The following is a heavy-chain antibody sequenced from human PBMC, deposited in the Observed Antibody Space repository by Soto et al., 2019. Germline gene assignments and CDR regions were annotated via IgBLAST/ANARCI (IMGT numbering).Heavy chain of an antibody. J-gene: IGHJ6*02. Sequence: EVQVVESGGGLVQPGRSLRLSCAASGFSFDDYAMHWVRQAPGKGLEWVSGISWNSGTIGYADSVKGRFTVSRDNAKSTLYLQMNSLRAEDTAVYYCAKSTGGTANGMGVWGRGTTVTVSS. V-gene: IGHV3-9*01. CDR2: ISWNSGTI. CDR1: GFSFDDYA. D-gene: IGHD2-8*02. CDR3: AKSTGGTANGMGV.